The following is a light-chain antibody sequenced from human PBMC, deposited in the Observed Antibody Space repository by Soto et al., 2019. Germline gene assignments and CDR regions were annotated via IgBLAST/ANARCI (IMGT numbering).Light chain of an antibody. Sequence: QSVLTQPPSVSGAPGQRVTISCTGSSSNIGAGYDVHWYQQLPGTAPKLLIYGNSNRPSGVPDRFSGSKSDTSASLAITGLQAEDEADYSCQSYESSLSGYVFGTGTKVTVL. CDR1: SSNIGAGYD. J-gene: IGLJ1*01. V-gene: IGLV1-40*01. CDR3: QSYESSLSGYV. CDR2: GNS.